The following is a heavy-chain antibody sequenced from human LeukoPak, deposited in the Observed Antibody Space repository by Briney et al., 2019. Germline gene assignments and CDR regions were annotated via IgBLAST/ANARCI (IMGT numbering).Heavy chain of an antibody. CDR2: ISYDGSDK. J-gene: IGHJ4*02. V-gene: IGHV3-30-3*01. D-gene: IGHD3-22*01. Sequence: GGSLRLSCAASGFTFSSYAMHWVRQAPGKGLEWVAVISYDGSDKYYADSVKGRFTISRDNSKNTLYLQMNSLRAEDTAVYYCARDASGALGYYDSSGYYSLGLFPPDYWGQGTLVTVSS. CDR3: ARDASGALGYYDSSGYYSLGLFPPDY. CDR1: GFTFSSYA.